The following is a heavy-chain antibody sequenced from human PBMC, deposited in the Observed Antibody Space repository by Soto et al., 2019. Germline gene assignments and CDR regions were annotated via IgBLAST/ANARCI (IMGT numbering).Heavy chain of an antibody. V-gene: IGHV3-30*18. CDR2: ISDDGRNK. J-gene: IGHJ4*02. CDR3: AKDRDYGPADYYFDY. Sequence: QVQLVESGGGVVQPGRSLRLSCAASGFSFSSHGMHGVRQAPGKGLEWVAVISDDGRNKHYADSVKGRFTISRDNSKNTLYLQMNSLRAEDTAVYYCAKDRDYGPADYYFDYWGQGTLVTVSS. D-gene: IGHD4-17*01. CDR1: GFSFSSHG.